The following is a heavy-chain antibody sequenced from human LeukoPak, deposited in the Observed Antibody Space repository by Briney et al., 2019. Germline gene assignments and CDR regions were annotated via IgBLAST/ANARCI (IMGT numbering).Heavy chain of an antibody. CDR3: ARKGEVTTPTKNAFDL. CDR1: GFTFRNYW. J-gene: IGHJ3*01. D-gene: IGHD3-16*01. CDR2: IKQDGSEK. Sequence: PGGSLRLSGAASGFTFRNYWMSWVRHTPVKGLEWVANIKQDGSEKYYVDSVKGRFSISRDNAQNSLHLQMNSLRGDDTGVYFCARKGEVTTPTKNAFDLWGRGTMVTVSS. V-gene: IGHV3-7*01.